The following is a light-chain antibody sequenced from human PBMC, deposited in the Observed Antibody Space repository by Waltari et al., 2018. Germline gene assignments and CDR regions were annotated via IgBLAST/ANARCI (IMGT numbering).Light chain of an antibody. J-gene: IGLJ1*01. V-gene: IGLV2-14*03. Sequence: QSALTQPASVSGSPGQSITISCTGTSSDIGVYKLVSWYQQHPGKAPKLIIYDVSNWPSGVSNRFSGSKSGNRASLTISGLQAEDEADYYCSSYRSTTTPCIFGSGTKVTVL. CDR1: SSDIGVYKL. CDR3: SSYRSTTTPCI. CDR2: DVS.